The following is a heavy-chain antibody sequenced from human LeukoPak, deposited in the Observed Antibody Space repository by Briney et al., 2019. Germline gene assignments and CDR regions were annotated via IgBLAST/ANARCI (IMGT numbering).Heavy chain of an antibody. CDR1: GFTFSDYY. V-gene: IGHV3-11*04. D-gene: IGHD3-10*01. CDR3: AKRSGSYYLNYYYYYMDV. CDR2: ISSSGSTI. Sequence: GGSLRLSCAASGFTFSDYYMSWLRQAPGKGLEWVSYISSSGSTIYYADSVKGRFTISRDNSKNTLYLQMNSLRAEDTAVYYCAKRSGSYYLNYYYYYMDVWGKGTTVTISS. J-gene: IGHJ6*03.